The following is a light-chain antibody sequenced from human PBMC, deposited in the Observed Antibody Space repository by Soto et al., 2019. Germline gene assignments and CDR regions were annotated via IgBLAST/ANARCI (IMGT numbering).Light chain of an antibody. CDR2: DAI. Sequence: EKLMSQSPATLSVSPGERVTLSCRASQNIHNHMSWFLQKPGQTPRLLIYDAIIRAADVPARFSGSWSGTEFTLTISSLQSEDFAVYYCQQYNNWPRITFGQGTRLEIK. J-gene: IGKJ5*01. CDR1: QNIHNH. V-gene: IGKV3-15*01. CDR3: QQYNNWPRIT.